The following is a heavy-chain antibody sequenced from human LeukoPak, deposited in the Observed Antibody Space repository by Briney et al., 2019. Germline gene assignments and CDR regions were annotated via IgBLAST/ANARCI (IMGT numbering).Heavy chain of an antibody. D-gene: IGHD5-24*01. CDR3: XXXXXXATRFDY. CDR2: IYHSGRT. CDR1: XXXXXXXYX. Sequence: SXXXXXXXYXWGWIRQPPGKGXXWIGSIYHSGRTFYNPSLKSRVTISVDXXKNQFSLKLTSVTAADTAVYYCXXXXXXATRFDYWGQGTLVTVSS. V-gene: IGHV4-38-2*01. J-gene: IGHJ4*02.